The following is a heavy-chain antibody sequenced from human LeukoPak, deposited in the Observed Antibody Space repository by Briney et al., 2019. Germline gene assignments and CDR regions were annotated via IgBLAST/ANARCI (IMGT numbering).Heavy chain of an antibody. J-gene: IGHJ4*02. CDR2: IYYTGST. V-gene: IGHV4-61*05. CDR1: GGSISSSSYY. CDR3: ARVFSGSEIYVFDY. Sequence: PSETLSLTCTVSGGSISSSSYYWGWIRQPPGKGLEWIGYIYYTGSTNYNPSLKSRVTISVDTSKNQFSLNLSSVTAADTAVYYCARVFSGSEIYVFDYWGQGTLVTVSS. D-gene: IGHD3-10*01.